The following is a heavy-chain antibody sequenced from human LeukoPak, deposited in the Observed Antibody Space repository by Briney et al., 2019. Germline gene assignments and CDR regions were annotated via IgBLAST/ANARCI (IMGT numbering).Heavy chain of an antibody. CDR2: ISSSSSYI. D-gene: IGHD3-10*01. CDR1: GFTFSSYS. J-gene: IGHJ4*02. Sequence: GGSLRLSCAASGFTFSSYSMNWVRQAPGKGLEWVSSISSSSSYIYYADSVKGRFTISRDNAKNSLYLQMNSLRAEDTAVYYCARDLEKGVVRGVIFYWGQGTLVTVSS. CDR3: ARDLEKGVVRGVIFY. V-gene: IGHV3-21*01.